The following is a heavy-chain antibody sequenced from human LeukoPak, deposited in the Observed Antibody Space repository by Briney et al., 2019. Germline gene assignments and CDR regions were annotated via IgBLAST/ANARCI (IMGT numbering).Heavy chain of an antibody. CDR1: GYTFPSYD. V-gene: IGHV1-8*01. D-gene: IGHD3-22*01. CDR2: MNPNSGNT. J-gene: IGHJ4*02. CDR3: AKGTKRYGSRGYFFDY. Sequence: SVKVSCKASGYTFPSYDINWVRQATGQGLEWMGWMNPNSGNTGYAQKFQGRVTMTRNTSITTAYMELSSLRSEDTAVYYCAKGTKRYGSRGYFFDYWGQGTLVTVSS.